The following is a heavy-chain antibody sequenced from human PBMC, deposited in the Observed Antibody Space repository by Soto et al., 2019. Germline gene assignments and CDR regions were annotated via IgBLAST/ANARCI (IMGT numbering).Heavy chain of an antibody. Sequence: GSLRLSCTASGFTVSDYSVNWVRQAPGKGLEWISYISSTGDLILYADSVKGRFTIARDIAKNSMYLQMDSLRDEDSAVYYCATWAIAVGGEGFWGQGTLVTVSS. CDR2: ISSTGDLI. J-gene: IGHJ4*02. CDR3: ATWAIAVGGEGF. D-gene: IGHD2-21*01. V-gene: IGHV3-48*02. CDR1: GFTVSDYS.